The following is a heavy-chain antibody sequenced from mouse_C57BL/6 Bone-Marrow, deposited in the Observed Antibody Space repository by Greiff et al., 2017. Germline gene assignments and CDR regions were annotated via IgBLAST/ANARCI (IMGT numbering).Heavy chain of an antibody. V-gene: IGHV1-64*01. CDR2: MHPNGGSP. J-gene: IGHJ4*01. CDR3: ARSYEYDDYTMDY. Sequence: VKLQQPGAELVKPGASVKLSCKASGYTFTNYWMHWVKQRPGQGLEWIGMMHPNGGSPDYNEKFKSEATLSVDKSSRTAYMELSSLTSEDSAVYYCARSYEYDDYTMDYWGQGTSVTVSS. D-gene: IGHD2-4*01. CDR1: GYTFTNYW.